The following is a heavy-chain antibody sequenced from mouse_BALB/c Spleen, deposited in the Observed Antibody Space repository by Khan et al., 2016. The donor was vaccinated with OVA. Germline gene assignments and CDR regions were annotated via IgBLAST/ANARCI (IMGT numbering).Heavy chain of an antibody. J-gene: IGHJ3*01. CDR1: GYTFTDYV. D-gene: IGHD2-12*01. Sequence: QVQLQQSGPELVKPGASVKMSCKASGYTFTDYVMNWVKQRNGQGLEWIGQIYPGSDSTYYHEKFKGKATLTADRSSSTAYLQLSNLTSEDSAVFVGAGAGCYLFAYWGQGTLVTVSA. V-gene: IGHV1-77*01. CDR3: AGAGCYLFAY. CDR2: IYPGSDST.